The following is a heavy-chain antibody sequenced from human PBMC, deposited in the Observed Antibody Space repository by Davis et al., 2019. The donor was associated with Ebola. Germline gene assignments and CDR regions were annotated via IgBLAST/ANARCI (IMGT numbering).Heavy chain of an antibody. V-gene: IGHV3-73*01. CDR1: GFTFSGSA. D-gene: IGHD6-13*01. CDR2: IRSKANSYAT. Sequence: GESLKISCAASGFTFSGSAMHWVRQASGKGLEWVGRIRSKANSYATAYAASVKGRFTISRDDSKNTAYLQMNSLKTEDTAVYYCTSRYSSTNDYRGQGTLVTVSS. J-gene: IGHJ4*02. CDR3: TSRYSSTNDY.